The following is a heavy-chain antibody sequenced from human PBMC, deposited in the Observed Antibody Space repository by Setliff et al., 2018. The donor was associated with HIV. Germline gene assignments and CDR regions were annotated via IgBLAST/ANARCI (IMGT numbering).Heavy chain of an antibody. Sequence: GGSLRLSCAASGFTFNDFSMNWVRQAPGKGLEWVSSISPDSTYIYYADSVKGRFTISRDNAKNSLYLQMNSLRAEDTAVYYCTSDPPASGWTLAYWGQGALVTVSS. CDR2: ISPDSTYI. J-gene: IGHJ4*02. CDR3: TSDPPASGWTLAY. CDR1: GFTFNDFS. V-gene: IGHV3-21*01. D-gene: IGHD6-19*01.